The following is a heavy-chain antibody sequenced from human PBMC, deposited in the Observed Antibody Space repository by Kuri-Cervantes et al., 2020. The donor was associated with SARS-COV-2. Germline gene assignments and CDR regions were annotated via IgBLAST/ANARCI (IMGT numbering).Heavy chain of an antibody. J-gene: IGHJ4*02. CDR3: ARDRVYGRGSDY. CDR1: GFTFSSYA. V-gene: IGHV3-23*01. D-gene: IGHD2-8*01. Sequence: GGSLRLSCAASGFTFSSYAMGWVRQAPGKGLEWVSAISGSGGSTYYADSVKGRFTISRDNPKDTLYLQMNSPRAEDTAVYYCARDRVYGRGSDYWGQGTLVTVSS. CDR2: ISGSGGST.